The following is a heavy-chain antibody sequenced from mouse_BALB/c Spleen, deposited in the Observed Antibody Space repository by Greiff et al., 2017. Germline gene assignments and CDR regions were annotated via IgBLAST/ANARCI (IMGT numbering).Heavy chain of an antibody. CDR1: GFSLTGYG. D-gene: IGHD2-1*01. CDR3: AREVYYGNYDYAMDY. V-gene: IGHV2-6-7*01. J-gene: IGHJ4*01. CDR2: IWGDGST. Sequence: VKLLESGPGLVAPSQSLSITCTVSGFSLTGYGVNWVRQPPGKGLEWLGMIWGDGSTDYNSALKSRLSISKDNSKSQVFLKMNSLQTDDTARYYCAREVYYGNYDYAMDYWGQGTSVTVSS.